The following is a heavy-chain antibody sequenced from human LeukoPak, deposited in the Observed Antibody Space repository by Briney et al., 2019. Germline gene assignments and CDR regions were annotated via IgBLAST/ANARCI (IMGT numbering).Heavy chain of an antibody. CDR1: GFTFSSYS. J-gene: IGHJ4*02. V-gene: IGHV3-21*01. D-gene: IGHD6-19*01. CDR3: ARGSSGWSLDY. CDR2: ISSSSSYI. Sequence: GGSLRLSCAASGFTFSSYSMNWVRQAPGKGLEWVSSISSSSSYIYYADSVKGRFTISRDNDKNSLYLQMNSLRAEDTVVYYCARGSSGWSLDYWGQGTLVTVSS.